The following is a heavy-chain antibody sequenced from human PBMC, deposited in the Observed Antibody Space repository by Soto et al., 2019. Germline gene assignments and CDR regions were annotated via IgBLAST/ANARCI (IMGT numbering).Heavy chain of an antibody. CDR1: GGTFSSYY. Sequence: QVQLVQAGAEVKKPGSSGKVSCKASGGTFSSYYFNWVRQDPGQGREWMGRTVPILALTNYAQQFPGRVTITADKSTSTASTELSSLRSEDKAVYYCARQGDYLGFDIWGQGTMVTVSS. V-gene: IGHV1-69*02. D-gene: IGHD4-17*01. CDR2: TVPILALT. CDR3: ARQGDYLGFDI. J-gene: IGHJ3*02.